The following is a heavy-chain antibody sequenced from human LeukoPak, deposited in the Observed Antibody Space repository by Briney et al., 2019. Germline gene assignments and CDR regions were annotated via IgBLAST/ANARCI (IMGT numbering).Heavy chain of an antibody. CDR1: GFTFSSSG. CDR2: IRFDGTTK. V-gene: IGHV3-30*02. Sequence: GGSLRLSCAASGFTFSSSGMHWVRQAPGRGLEWVAFIRFDGTTKYYAQSVRGRFTISRDNSKNTLYLQMNSLRAEDTAVYYCAKDSDYDFWSGYLDYWGQGTLVTVSS. J-gene: IGHJ4*02. D-gene: IGHD3-3*01. CDR3: AKDSDYDFWSGYLDY.